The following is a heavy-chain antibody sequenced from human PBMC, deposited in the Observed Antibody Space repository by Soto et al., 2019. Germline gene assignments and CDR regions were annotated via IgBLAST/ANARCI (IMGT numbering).Heavy chain of an antibody. J-gene: IGHJ6*02. CDR2: ISSSGHYT. CDR1: GLIFSDYY. CDR3: ARELDGIDV. V-gene: IGHV3-11*05. Sequence: QVQLVESGGGLVKPGGSLRLSCAASGLIFSDYYMSWIRQAPGKGLEWVSYISSSGHYTKNADSVQGRFTISRDNAKNALYLQMNNLRAEDTAVDYCARELDGIDVWGQGTTVTVSS.